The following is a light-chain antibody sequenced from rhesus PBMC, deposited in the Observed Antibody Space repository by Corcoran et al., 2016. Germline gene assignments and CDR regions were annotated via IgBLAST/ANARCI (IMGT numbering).Light chain of an antibody. V-gene: IGKV3-10*01. J-gene: IGKJ2*01. CDR1: QSVSSY. Sequence: QVILTQSPATLSLSPGERATLSCRASQSVSSYLAWYQQKPGQAPRLLIYGASSRATGIPYGFIGSGYGTDCTITISSLEPEDVGVYHCYQHSSGYSFGQGTKVEIK. CDR2: GAS. CDR3: YQHSSGYS.